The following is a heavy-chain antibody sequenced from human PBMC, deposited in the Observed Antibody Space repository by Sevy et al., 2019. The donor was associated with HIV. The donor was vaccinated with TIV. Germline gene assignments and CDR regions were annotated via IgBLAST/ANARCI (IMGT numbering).Heavy chain of an antibody. CDR3: ARDGLGSGTSQNWFDP. CDR2: ISSSSDYI. J-gene: IGHJ5*02. Sequence: GGSLSLSCAASGFAFSSYTMNWVRQAPGKGLEWVSSISSSSDYIYYADSVRGRFTISRDNAKKSLYLQMNSLRAEDTAVYYCARDGLGSGTSQNWFDPWGQGTLVTVS. CDR1: GFAFSSYT. V-gene: IGHV3-21*01. D-gene: IGHD3-10*01.